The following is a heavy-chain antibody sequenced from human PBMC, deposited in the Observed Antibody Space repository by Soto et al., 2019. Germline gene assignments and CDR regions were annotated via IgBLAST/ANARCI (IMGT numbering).Heavy chain of an antibody. CDR3: ARACREYGYGSSGYYYYYMDV. J-gene: IGHJ6*03. D-gene: IGHD5-18*01. Sequence: ASVKVSCKASGYTFTSYDINWVRQATGQGLEWMEWMNPNSGNTGYAQKFQGRVTMTRNTSISTAYMELSSLRSEDTAVYYCARACREYGYGSSGYYYYYMDVWGKGTTVTVSS. CDR2: MNPNSGNT. CDR1: GYTFTSYD. V-gene: IGHV1-8*01.